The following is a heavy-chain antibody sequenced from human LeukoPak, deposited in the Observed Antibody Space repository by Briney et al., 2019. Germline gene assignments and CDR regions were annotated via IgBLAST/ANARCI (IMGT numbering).Heavy chain of an antibody. CDR3: AREDYADDAFDI. CDR2: IYYSGST. Sequence: PSETLSLTCTVSGGSISSSSYYWSWIRQHPGKGLEWIGYIYYSGSTYYNPSLKSRVTISVDTSKNQFSLKLSSVTAADTAVYYCAREDYADDAFDIWGQGTMVTVSS. D-gene: IGHD4-17*01. J-gene: IGHJ3*02. CDR1: GGSISSSSYY. V-gene: IGHV4-31*03.